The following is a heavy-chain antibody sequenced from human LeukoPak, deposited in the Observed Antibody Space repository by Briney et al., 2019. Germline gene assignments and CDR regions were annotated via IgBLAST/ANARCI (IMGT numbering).Heavy chain of an antibody. V-gene: IGHV3-11*01. Sequence: GGSLRLSCAASGFTLRDNFMSWIRQAPGQGLEWVSYISTSGSTTFYADSVRGRFTISRDNAKNSVFLEMTSLRADDTAVYFCVREGLTGYFDAWGQGTLVTVSS. D-gene: IGHD6-25*01. J-gene: IGHJ5*02. CDR3: VREGLTGYFDA. CDR2: ISTSGSTT. CDR1: GFTLRDNF.